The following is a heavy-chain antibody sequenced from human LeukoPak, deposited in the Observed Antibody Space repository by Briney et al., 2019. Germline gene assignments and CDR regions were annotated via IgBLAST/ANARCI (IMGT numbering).Heavy chain of an antibody. CDR2: ISSNGGST. CDR3: ARGVVVPAAKGGPSYYYGMDV. D-gene: IGHD2-2*01. J-gene: IGHJ6*02. Sequence: GGSLRLSCAASGFTFSSYAMHWVRQAPGKGLEYVSAISSNGGSTYYANSVKGRFTISRDNSKNTLYLQMNSLRAEDTAVYYCARGVVVPAAKGGPSYYYGMDVWGQGTTVTVSS. V-gene: IGHV3-64*01. CDR1: GFTFSSYA.